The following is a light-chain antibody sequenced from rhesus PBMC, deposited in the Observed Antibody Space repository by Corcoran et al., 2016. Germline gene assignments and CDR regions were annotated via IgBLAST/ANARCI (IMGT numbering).Light chain of an antibody. J-gene: IGLJ1*01. CDR3: ASWDTTLGGYI. Sequence: QSVLTQPPSASEAARKSVTISCSGSSSNIGSNSVSWYQQFPGTAPKLLIYSNDQRASGASDRFSGSKSGTSASLAISGRQTEDEADYYCASWDTTLGGYIFGIGTRLTVL. CDR2: SND. CDR1: SSNIGSNS. V-gene: IGLV1-60*01.